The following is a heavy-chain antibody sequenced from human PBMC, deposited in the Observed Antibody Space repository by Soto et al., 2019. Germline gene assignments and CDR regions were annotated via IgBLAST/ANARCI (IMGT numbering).Heavy chain of an antibody. V-gene: IGHV3-7*01. CDR1: GFTFSSYW. CDR2: IKQDGSEK. D-gene: IGHD3-10*01. Sequence: EVQLVESGGGLVQPGGSLRLSCAASGFTFSSYWMSWVRQAPGKGLEWVANIKQDGSEKYYVDSVKGRFTISRDNPKNSLYLQMNSLRAEDTAVYYCARDKYYGSGSYWIYYYYYMDVWGKGTTVTVSS. CDR3: ARDKYYGSGSYWIYYYYYMDV. J-gene: IGHJ6*03.